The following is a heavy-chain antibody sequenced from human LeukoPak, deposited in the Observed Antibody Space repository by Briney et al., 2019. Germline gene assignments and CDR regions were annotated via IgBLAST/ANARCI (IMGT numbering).Heavy chain of an antibody. V-gene: IGHV3-30*04. Sequence: PGGSLRLSCEASGFTFRNYPVHWVRQAPGKGLEWVTVISYDGTTKYYADSVKGRFTISRDNSKNTLYLQMNSLRAEDTAVYYCAKDDTVTIRSPVDYWGQGTLVTVSS. J-gene: IGHJ4*02. CDR1: GFTFRNYP. CDR2: ISYDGTTK. D-gene: IGHD4-11*01. CDR3: AKDDTVTIRSPVDY.